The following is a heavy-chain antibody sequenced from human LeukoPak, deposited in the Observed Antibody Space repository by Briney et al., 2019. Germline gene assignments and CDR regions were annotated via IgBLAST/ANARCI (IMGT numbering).Heavy chain of an antibody. CDR1: GFTFTTYW. D-gene: IGHD6-13*01. CDR2: IKQDGTEK. J-gene: IGHJ5*02. CDR3: AREGTKRSSWQGFNWFDP. Sequence: GESLRLSCAASGFTFTTYWMSWVRQAPGKGLEWVANIKQDGTEKYYVDSVKGRFTISRDNAKNSLYLQMNSLRAEDTAVYYCAREGTKRSSWQGFNWFDPWGQGTLVTVSS. V-gene: IGHV3-7*01.